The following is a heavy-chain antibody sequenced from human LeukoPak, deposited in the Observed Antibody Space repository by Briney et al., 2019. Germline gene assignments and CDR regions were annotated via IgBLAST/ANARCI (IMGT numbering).Heavy chain of an antibody. V-gene: IGHV3-48*01. CDR1: GFTFSSYS. CDR3: ARHNSSGYYRY. CDR2: ISSSSSTI. J-gene: IGHJ4*02. Sequence: PGGSLRLSCAASGFTFSSYSMNWVRQAPGKGLEWVSYISSSSSTIYYADSVKGRFTISRDNAKNSLYLQMNSLRAEDTAVYYCARHNSSGYYRYWGQGTLVTVST. D-gene: IGHD3-22*01.